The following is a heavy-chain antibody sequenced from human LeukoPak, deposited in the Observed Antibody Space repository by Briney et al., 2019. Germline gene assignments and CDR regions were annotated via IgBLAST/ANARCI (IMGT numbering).Heavy chain of an antibody. D-gene: IGHD5-24*01. CDR2: INQAGSEK. CDR3: ARWLESRGAFDY. CDR1: EFTFTSYW. Sequence: GGPLRLSCAASEFTFTSYWMSWVRQAPGKGLEWVANINQAGSEKYYVDSVKGRFTISRDNAKNSLYLQMNSLRSEDTAVYYCARWLESRGAFDYWGQGTLVTGSS. V-gene: IGHV3-7*01. J-gene: IGHJ4*02.